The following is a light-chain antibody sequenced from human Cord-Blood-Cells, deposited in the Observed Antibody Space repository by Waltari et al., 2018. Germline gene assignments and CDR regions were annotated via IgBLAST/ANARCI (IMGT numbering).Light chain of an antibody. J-gene: IGLJ2*01. V-gene: IGLV2-23*03. CDR3: CSYAGSSTFVV. Sequence: QSALTQPASVSGSPGQSITISCPGTSSDVGRYNLVSWYQQHPGKAPKLMIYEGSKRPSGVSNRFSGSKSGNTVSLTISGLQAEDEADYYCCSYAGSSTFVVFGGGTKLTVL. CDR2: EGS. CDR1: SSDVGRYNL.